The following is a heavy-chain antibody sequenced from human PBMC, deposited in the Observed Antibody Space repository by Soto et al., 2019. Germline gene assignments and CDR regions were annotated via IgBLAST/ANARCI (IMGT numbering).Heavy chain of an antibody. Sequence: GGSLRLSCAASGFTFSNYARNWVRQAPGKGLEWVSVISGSGGSTYYADSVKGRFTISRDNSKNTLYLQMNSLRAEDTAVYYCARRSSSWYFDYWGQGNMVTVSS. V-gene: IGHV3-23*01. D-gene: IGHD6-13*01. J-gene: IGHJ4*02. CDR3: ARRSSSWYFDY. CDR1: GFTFSNYA. CDR2: ISGSGGST.